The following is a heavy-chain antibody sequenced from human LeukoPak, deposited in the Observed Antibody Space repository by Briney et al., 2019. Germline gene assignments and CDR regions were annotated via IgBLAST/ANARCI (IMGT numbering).Heavy chain of an antibody. CDR1: CYSISSGYY. J-gene: IGHJ4*02. V-gene: IGHV4-38-2*02. CDR2: IYHSGST. D-gene: IGHD2-15*01. Sequence: PSETLSLTCTVSCYSISSGYYWGWIRQPPGKGLEWIGSIYHSGSTYYNPSLKSRVTISVDTSKNQFSLKLSSVTAADTAVYYCARSSGSFAYWGQGTLVTVSS. CDR3: ARSSGSFAY.